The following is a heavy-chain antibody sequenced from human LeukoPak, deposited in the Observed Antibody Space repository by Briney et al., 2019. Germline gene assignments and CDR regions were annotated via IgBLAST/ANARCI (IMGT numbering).Heavy chain of an antibody. V-gene: IGHV4-4*07. CDR3: ARESLVDFWSGTFYYYYYYMGV. Sequence: SETLSLTCTVSGGSISSYYWSWIRQPAGKGLEWIGRIYTSGSTNYNPSLKSRVTVSVDTSKNQFSLKLSSVTAADTAVYYCARESLVDFWSGTFYYYYYYMGVWGKGTTVTVSS. CDR2: IYTSGST. D-gene: IGHD3-3*01. J-gene: IGHJ6*03. CDR1: GGSISSYY.